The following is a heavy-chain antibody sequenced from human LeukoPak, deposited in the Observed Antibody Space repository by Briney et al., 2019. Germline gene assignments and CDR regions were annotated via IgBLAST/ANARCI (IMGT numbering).Heavy chain of an antibody. Sequence: PSETLSLTCTVSGGSISSYYWSWIRQPPGKGLEWIGYIYYSGSTKYNPSLKSRVTISVDTSKSLFSLKLTSVTAADTAVYYCARLGIGVVPSAMLGDYYFDYWGQGTLVTVSS. J-gene: IGHJ4*02. CDR2: IYYSGST. CDR3: ARLGIGVVPSAMLGDYYFDY. V-gene: IGHV4-59*08. CDR1: GGSISSYY. D-gene: IGHD2-2*01.